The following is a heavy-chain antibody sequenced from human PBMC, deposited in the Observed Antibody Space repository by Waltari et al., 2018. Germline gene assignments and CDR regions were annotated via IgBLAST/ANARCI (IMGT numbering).Heavy chain of an antibody. D-gene: IGHD3-10*01. CDR2: INHSGST. V-gene: IGHV4-34*01. J-gene: IGHJ4*02. Sequence: QVQLQQWGAGLLKPSETLSLTCAVYGGSFSGYYWSWIRQPPGKGLEWIGEINHSGSTNYNPSLKSRVTISVDTSKNQFSLKLSSVTAADTAVYYCARIRVRGLLWFRELSIRPPVLGFDYWGQGTLVTVSS. CDR3: ARIRVRGLLWFRELSIRPPVLGFDY. CDR1: GGSFSGYY.